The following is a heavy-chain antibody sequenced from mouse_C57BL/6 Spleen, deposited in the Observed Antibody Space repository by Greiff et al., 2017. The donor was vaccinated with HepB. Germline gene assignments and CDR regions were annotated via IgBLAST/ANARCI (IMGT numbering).Heavy chain of an antibody. D-gene: IGHD2-4*01. J-gene: IGHJ1*03. Sequence: DVMLVESGGGLVKPGGSLKLSCAASGFTFSDYGMHWVRQAPEKGLEWVAYISSGSSTIYYADTVKGRFTISRDNAKNTLCLQMTSLRSEDTAMYYCAPDYDWYFDVWGTGTTVTVSS. CDR2: ISSGSSTI. CDR1: GFTFSDYG. V-gene: IGHV5-17*01. CDR3: APDYDWYFDV.